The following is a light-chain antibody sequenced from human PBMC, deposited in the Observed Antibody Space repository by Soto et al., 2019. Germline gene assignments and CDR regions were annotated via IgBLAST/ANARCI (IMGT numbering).Light chain of an antibody. Sequence: IVLTQSAVTLSVSPGESATLPCRASQSLSVSYLGGDEQNPGQAPRLLXXGGSSRSNVIPDRFSGSGSGTDFTLTVARLEPEHFGWYYCQHYGNSPLLNFGGGTKV. J-gene: IGKJ4*01. CDR3: QHYGNSPLLN. V-gene: IGKV3-20*01. CDR1: QSLSVSY. CDR2: GGS.